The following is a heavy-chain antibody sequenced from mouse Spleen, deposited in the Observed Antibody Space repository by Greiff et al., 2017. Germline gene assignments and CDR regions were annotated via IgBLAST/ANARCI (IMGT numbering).Heavy chain of an antibody. Sequence: VQLQQSGAELVRPGTSVKLSCKASGYTFTSYWMHWVKQRPGQGLEWIGVIDPSDSYTNYNQKFKGKATLTVDTSSSTAYMQLSSLTSEDSAVYYCERAAYGNGFDYWGQGTTLTVSS. D-gene: IGHD2-1*01. J-gene: IGHJ2*01. CDR2: IDPSDSYT. V-gene: IGHV1-59*01. CDR1: GYTFTSYW. CDR3: ERAAYGNGFDY.